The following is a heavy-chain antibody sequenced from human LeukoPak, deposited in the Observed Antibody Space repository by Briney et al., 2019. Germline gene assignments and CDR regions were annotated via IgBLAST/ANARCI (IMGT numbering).Heavy chain of an antibody. Sequence: GRSLRLSCAASGFTFSSYGMHWVRQAPGKGLEWVAVIWYDGSNKYYADSVKGRFTISRDNSKNTLYLQMNSLRAEDTAVYYCARVYNWNDLYYFDYWGQGTLVTVSS. J-gene: IGHJ4*02. CDR3: ARVYNWNDLYYFDY. CDR1: GFTFSSYG. V-gene: IGHV3-33*01. CDR2: IWYDGSNK. D-gene: IGHD1-20*01.